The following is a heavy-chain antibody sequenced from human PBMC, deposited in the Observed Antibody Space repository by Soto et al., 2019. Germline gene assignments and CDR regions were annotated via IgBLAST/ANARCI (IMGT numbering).Heavy chain of an antibody. CDR2: IYHSWTT. CDR3: ARGDGDNAFDI. CDR1: GTSIINNNW. V-gene: IGHV4-4*02. J-gene: IGHJ3*02. Sequence: HVQLQESCPGLVKPSGTLSLTCAVSGTSIINNNWWTWVRQPPGKGLEWIGEIYHSWTTNYNSSLKSRVTFSTDKSKHQFSLNLNSVTAADTAVYYCARGDGDNAFDIWGQGTLVIVSS. D-gene: IGHD2-21*02.